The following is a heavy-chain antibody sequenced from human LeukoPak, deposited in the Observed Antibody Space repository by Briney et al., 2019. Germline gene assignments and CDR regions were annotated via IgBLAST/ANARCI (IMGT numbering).Heavy chain of an antibody. D-gene: IGHD3-10*01. CDR1: GFTFSYYG. J-gene: IGHJ5*02. Sequence: GGSLRLSCAVSGFTFSYYGMHWVRQAPGKGLEWVAFIRYDGNDKFYAESVKGRFTISRDTSRNALYLQMNSLRPEDTAVYYCAKPLMRDRWFGESWGQGTLVTVSS. CDR2: IRYDGNDK. CDR3: AKPLMRDRWFGES. V-gene: IGHV3-30*02.